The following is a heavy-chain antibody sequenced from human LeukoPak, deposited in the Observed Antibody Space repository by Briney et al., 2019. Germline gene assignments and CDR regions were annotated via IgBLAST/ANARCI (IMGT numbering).Heavy chain of an antibody. CDR1: GFTFDDYE. CDR3: AGGWEWY. D-gene: IGHD3-3*01. Sequence: GGSLRLSCAATGFTFDDYEISWVRQAPGKGLEWVSDINWNGGSTGYADSVKGRFTISRDNAKNSLYLQMNSLRAEDTALYYCAGGWEWYWGQGTLVTVSS. CDR2: INWNGGST. V-gene: IGHV3-20*04. J-gene: IGHJ4*02.